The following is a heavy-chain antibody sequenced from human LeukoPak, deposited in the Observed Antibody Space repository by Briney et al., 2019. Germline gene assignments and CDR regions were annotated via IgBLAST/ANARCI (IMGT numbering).Heavy chain of an antibody. CDR2: ISAYNGNT. V-gene: IGHV1-18*01. D-gene: IGHD3-9*01. Sequence: AASVKVSCKASGYTFTSYGISWVRQAPGQGLEWMGWISAYNGNTIYAQKLQGRVTMTTDTSTSTAYMELRSLRSDDTAVYYCARDLNNYDILTGLCGWFDPWGQGTLVTVSS. J-gene: IGHJ5*02. CDR1: GYTFTSYG. CDR3: ARDLNNYDILTGLCGWFDP.